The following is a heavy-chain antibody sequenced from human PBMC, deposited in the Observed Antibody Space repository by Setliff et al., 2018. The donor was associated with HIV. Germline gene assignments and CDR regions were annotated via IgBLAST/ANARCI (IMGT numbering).Heavy chain of an antibody. CDR3: ARDGFWSGYIDY. CDR2: IYTSGST. CDR1: GGSISSYY. Sequence: SETLSLTCTVSGGSISSYYWSWIRQPAGKGLEWIGRIYTSGSTNSNPSLKSRVTMSVDTSKNQFSLKMSSVTAADTAVYYCARDGFWSGYIDYWGQGTLVTVSS. J-gene: IGHJ4*02. D-gene: IGHD3-3*01. V-gene: IGHV4-4*07.